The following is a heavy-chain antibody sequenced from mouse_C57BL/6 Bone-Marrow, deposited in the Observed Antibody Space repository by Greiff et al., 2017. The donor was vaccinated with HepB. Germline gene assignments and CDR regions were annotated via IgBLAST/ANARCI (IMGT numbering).Heavy chain of an antibody. V-gene: IGHV14-4*01. CDR1: GFNIKDDY. CDR3: TTFGEGAWFAY. CDR2: IDPENGDT. Sequence: VQLQQSGAELVRPGASVKLSCTASGFNIKDDYMHWVKQRPEQGLEWIGWIDPENGDTEYASKFQGKATITADTSSNTAYLQLSSLTSEDTAVYNCTTFGEGAWFAYWGQGTLVTVSA. J-gene: IGHJ3*01.